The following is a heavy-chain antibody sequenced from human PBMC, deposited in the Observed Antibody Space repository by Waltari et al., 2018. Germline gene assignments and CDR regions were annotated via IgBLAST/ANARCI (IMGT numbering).Heavy chain of an antibody. CDR3: AREGASCSSTSCDLPGAFDI. V-gene: IGHV3-21*01. J-gene: IGHJ3*02. D-gene: IGHD2-2*01. CDR2: ISSSSSYI. CDR1: GFTFSSYS. Sequence: EVQLVESGGGLVKPGGSLRLSCAASGFTFSSYSMNWVRQAPGKGLEWVSSISSSSSYIYYADYVKGRFTISRDNAKNSLYLQMNSLRAEDTAVYYCAREGASCSSTSCDLPGAFDIWGQGTMVTVSS.